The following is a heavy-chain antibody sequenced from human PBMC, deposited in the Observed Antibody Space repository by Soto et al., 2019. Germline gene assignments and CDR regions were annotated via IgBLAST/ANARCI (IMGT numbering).Heavy chain of an antibody. J-gene: IGHJ6*02. Sequence: ASVEVSCKXSGYTFTGYYMHWVRQAPGQGLEWMGWINPNSGGTNYAQKFQGWVTMTRDTSIGTAYMELSRLRSDDTAVYYCARTVSSGWDYHYYYGMDVWGQGTTVTVSS. CDR3: ARTVSSGWDYHYYYGMDV. CDR1: GYTFTGYY. V-gene: IGHV1-2*04. D-gene: IGHD6-19*01. CDR2: INPNSGGT.